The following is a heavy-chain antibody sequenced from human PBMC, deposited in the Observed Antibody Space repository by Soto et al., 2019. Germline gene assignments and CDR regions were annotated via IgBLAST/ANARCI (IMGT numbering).Heavy chain of an antibody. J-gene: IGHJ6*02. V-gene: IGHV3-74*01. CDR1: EFTFSSYW. CDR2: INGDGSTT. D-gene: IGHD3-10*01. CDR3: GRGLRYLYGLDV. Sequence: EVQLVESGGGLVQPGGSLRLSCAASEFTFSSYWMHWVRQPPGKGLVWVSRINGDGSTTNYADSVKGRFNIYRDNAKNTLYLQINSLRAEDTAVYYCGRGLRYLYGLDVWGQGTTVTV.